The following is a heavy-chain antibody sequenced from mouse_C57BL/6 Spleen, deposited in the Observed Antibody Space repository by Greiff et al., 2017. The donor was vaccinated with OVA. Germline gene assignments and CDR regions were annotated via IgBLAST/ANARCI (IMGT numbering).Heavy chain of an antibody. CDR3: ARNDLGRGYFDV. CDR1: GFSLTSYG. CDR2: IWSGGST. D-gene: IGHD4-1*01. V-gene: IGHV2-2*01. J-gene: IGHJ1*03. Sequence: QVQLKQSGPGLVQPSQSLSITCTVSGFSLTSYGVHWVRQSPGKGLEWLGVIWSGGSTDYNAAFISRLSISKDNSKSQVFFKMNSLQADDTAIDYCARNDLGRGYFDVWGTGTTVTVSS.